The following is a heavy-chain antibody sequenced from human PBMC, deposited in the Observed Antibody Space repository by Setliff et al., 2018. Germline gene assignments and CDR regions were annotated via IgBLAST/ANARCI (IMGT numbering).Heavy chain of an antibody. D-gene: IGHD6-13*01. CDR3: TRVGRQLVYYYYGMDV. V-gene: IGHV3-49*04. Sequence: PGGSLRLSCTASGFTFGDYAMSWVRQAPGKGLEWAGFIRSKAYGGTTEYAASVKGRFTISRDDSKSIAYLQMNSLKTEDTAVYYCTRVGRQLVYYYYGMDVWGQGTTVTVSS. J-gene: IGHJ6*02. CDR1: GFTFGDYA. CDR2: IRSKAYGGTT.